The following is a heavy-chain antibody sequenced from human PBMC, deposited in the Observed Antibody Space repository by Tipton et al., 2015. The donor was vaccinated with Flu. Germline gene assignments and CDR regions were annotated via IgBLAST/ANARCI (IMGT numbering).Heavy chain of an antibody. D-gene: IGHD6-19*01. CDR2: INQDGSEK. V-gene: IGHV3-7*01. CDR1: GFTFSGYW. Sequence: SLRLSCAASGFTFSGYWMSWVRQAPGKGLEWVANINQDGSEKYYVDSVKGRFTISRDNAKNSLYLQMNSLRAEDTTVYYCAREQQRLVDYYGMDVWGQGPSVTV. CDR3: AREQQRLVDYYGMDV. J-gene: IGHJ6*02.